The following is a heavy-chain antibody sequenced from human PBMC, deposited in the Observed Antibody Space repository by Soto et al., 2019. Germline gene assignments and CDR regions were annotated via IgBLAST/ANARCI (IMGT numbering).Heavy chain of an antibody. D-gene: IGHD4-17*01. J-gene: IGHJ4*02. CDR2: IIPILGIA. CDR1: GGTFSRYT. CDR3: ASNRPTVTTYPSEFDY. Sequence: VASVKVSCKASGGTFSRYTISWVRQAPGQGLEWMGRIIPILGIANYAQKFQGRVTITADKSTSTAYMELSSLRSEDTAVYYCASNRPTVTTYPSEFDYWGQGTLLTVSS. V-gene: IGHV1-69*02.